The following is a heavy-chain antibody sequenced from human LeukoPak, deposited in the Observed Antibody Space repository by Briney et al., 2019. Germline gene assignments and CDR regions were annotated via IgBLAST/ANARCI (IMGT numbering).Heavy chain of an antibody. CDR2: VSSNGGGT. CDR1: GFTFSNYA. J-gene: IGHJ4*02. V-gene: IGHV3-64D*09. CDR3: VKDLANSYGYSYYFDY. D-gene: IGHD5-18*01. Sequence: GGSLRLSCSASGFTFSNYAMHWVRQAPGKGLEYVSAVSSNGGGTFYADSVKGRFTISRDNSKNTVYLQVSSLRTEDTAVYYCVKDLANSYGYSYYFDYWGQGTLVTVSS.